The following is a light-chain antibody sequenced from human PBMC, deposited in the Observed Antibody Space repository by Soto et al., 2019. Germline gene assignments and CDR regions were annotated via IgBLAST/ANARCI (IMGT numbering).Light chain of an antibody. CDR3: QQYNSYPWT. V-gene: IGKV1-5*01. J-gene: IGKJ1*01. Sequence: DIPMIQSPSALSASVGDGVTITCRASQSISRRLAWYQQKPGKAPKLLIYDASSLESGVPAGFSGSGSGTQFTLTISSLQPDDFATYYCQQYNSYPWTFGQGTRVEIK. CDR2: DAS. CDR1: QSISRR.